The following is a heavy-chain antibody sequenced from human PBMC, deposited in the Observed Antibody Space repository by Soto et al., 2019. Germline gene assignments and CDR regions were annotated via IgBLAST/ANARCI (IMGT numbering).Heavy chain of an antibody. CDR3: ARVQIKRGVIIHYYYYYGMDV. D-gene: IGHD3-10*01. V-gene: IGHV1-18*01. CDR2: ISAYNGNT. J-gene: IGHJ6*02. CDR1: GYTFTSYG. Sequence: ASVKVSCKASGYTFTSYGISWVRQAPGQGLEWMGWISAYNGNTNYAQKLQGRVTMTTDTSTSTAYMELRSLRSDDTAVYYCARVQIKRGVIIHYYYYYGMDVWGQGTTVTVSS.